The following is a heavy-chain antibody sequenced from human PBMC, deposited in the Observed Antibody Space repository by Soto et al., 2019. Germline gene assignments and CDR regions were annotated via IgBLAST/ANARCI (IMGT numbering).Heavy chain of an antibody. D-gene: IGHD6-6*01. Sequence: GESLKISCKGSGYSFTSYWISWVRQMPVKGLEWMGRIDPSDSYTNYSPSFQGHVTISADKSISTAYLQWSSLKASDTAMYYCASEYSSSAIYYYYGMDVWGQGTTVTVSS. J-gene: IGHJ6*02. CDR2: IDPSDSYT. CDR3: ASEYSSSAIYYYYGMDV. CDR1: GYSFTSYW. V-gene: IGHV5-10-1*01.